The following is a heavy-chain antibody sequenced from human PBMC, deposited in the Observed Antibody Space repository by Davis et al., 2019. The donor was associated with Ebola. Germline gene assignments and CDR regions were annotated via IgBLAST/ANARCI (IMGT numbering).Heavy chain of an antibody. D-gene: IGHD1-1*01. CDR3: ARGNDGEYYYYGMDV. CDR1: GGTFSSYA. Sequence: AASVKVSCKASGGTFSSYAISWVRQAPGQGLEWMGRIIPILGIANYAQKFQGRVTITADKSTSTAYMELSSLRSEDTAVYYCARGNDGEYYYYGMDVWGQGTTVTVSS. J-gene: IGHJ6*02. CDR2: IIPILGIA. V-gene: IGHV1-69*04.